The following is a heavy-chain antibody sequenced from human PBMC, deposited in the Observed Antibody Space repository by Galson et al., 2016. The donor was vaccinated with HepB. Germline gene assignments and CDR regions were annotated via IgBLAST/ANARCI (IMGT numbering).Heavy chain of an antibody. CDR2: ISGSGSST. V-gene: IGHV3-23*01. CDR1: GFTFSTYA. Sequence: SLRLSCAASGFTFSTYAMSWVRQAPGKGLEWVSLISGSGSSTFYADSVKGRFTISRDNSKNTLYLQMNSLRAEDTAVYYCAKAKDRGYDSGCLDNWGQGTLVIVSS. J-gene: IGHJ4*02. CDR3: AKAKDRGYDSGCLDN. D-gene: IGHD6-19*01.